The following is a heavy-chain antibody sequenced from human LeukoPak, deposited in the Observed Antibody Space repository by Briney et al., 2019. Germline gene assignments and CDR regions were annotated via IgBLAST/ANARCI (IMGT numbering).Heavy chain of an antibody. V-gene: IGHV1-18*01. J-gene: IGHJ4*02. CDR1: GYTFTSYG. CDR2: ISAYNGNT. D-gene: IGHD6-13*01. CDR3: ARDPNTGYSSSFPDY. Sequence: ASVKVSCKASGYTFTSYGISWVRQAPGQGLEWMGWISAYNGNTNYAQKFQGRVTMTTDTSTSTAYMELRSLRSDDTAVYYCARDPNTGYSSSFPDYWGQGTLVTVSS.